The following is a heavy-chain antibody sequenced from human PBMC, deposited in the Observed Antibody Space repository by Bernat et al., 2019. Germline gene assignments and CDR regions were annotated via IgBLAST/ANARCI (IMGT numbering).Heavy chain of an antibody. J-gene: IGHJ6*02. CDR3: ARHVVRRYDILTGYYGPPSYGMDV. V-gene: IGHV4-39*01. CDR2: IYYSGST. Sequence: QLQLQESGPGLVKPSETLSLTCTVSGGSISSSSYYWGWIRQPPGKGLEWIGSIYYSGSTYYNPSLNRRVNISVDTSKNQFSLKLSSVTAADTAVYYCARHVVRRYDILTGYYGPPSYGMDVWGQGTTVTVSS. D-gene: IGHD3-9*01. CDR1: GGSISSSSYY.